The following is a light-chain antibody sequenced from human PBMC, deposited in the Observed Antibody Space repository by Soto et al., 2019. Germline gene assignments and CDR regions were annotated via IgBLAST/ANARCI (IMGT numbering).Light chain of an antibody. CDR3: QQYNNWPPYT. J-gene: IGKJ2*01. Sequence: EIVMTQSPATLSVSPGERATLSCRASQSVNSNLAWYQQKPGQAPRLLIYDASTRATGIPARFSGSGSGTESTLTITSLQSEDFAVYYCQQYNNWPPYTFGQGTKLEIK. CDR1: QSVNSN. V-gene: IGKV3-15*01. CDR2: DAS.